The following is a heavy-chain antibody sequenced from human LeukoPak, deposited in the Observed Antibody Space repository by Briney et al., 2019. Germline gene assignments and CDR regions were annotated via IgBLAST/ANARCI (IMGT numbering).Heavy chain of an antibody. CDR1: GGSISSYY. CDR2: IYTSGST. D-gene: IGHD2-15*01. Sequence: SETLSRTCTVSGGSISSYYWSWIRQPAGKGLEWIGRIYTSGSTNYNPSLKSRVTMSVDTSKNQFSLKLSSVTAADTAVYYCARECSGGSCYPYYFDYWGQGTLVTVSS. J-gene: IGHJ4*02. CDR3: ARECSGGSCYPYYFDY. V-gene: IGHV4-4*07.